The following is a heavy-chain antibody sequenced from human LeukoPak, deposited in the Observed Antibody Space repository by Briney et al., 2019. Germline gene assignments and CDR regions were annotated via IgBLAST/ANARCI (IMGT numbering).Heavy chain of an antibody. CDR1: GYTFTGYY. J-gene: IGHJ6*02. CDR2: INRNSGGT. D-gene: IGHD2-15*01. Sequence: ASVKVSCKASGYTFTGYYMHWVRQAPGQGLEWMGWINRNSGGTNYAQKFQGRVTMTRDTSISTAYMELSRLRSDDTAVYSCASVGGGSSDYYYGMDVWGQGTTVTVSS. CDR3: ASVGGGSSDYYYGMDV. V-gene: IGHV1-2*02.